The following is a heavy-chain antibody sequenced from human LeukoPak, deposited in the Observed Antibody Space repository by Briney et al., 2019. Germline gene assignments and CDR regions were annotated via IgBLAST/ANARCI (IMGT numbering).Heavy chain of an antibody. J-gene: IGHJ6*03. CDR3: AKDNACYYYYMDV. CDR2: INQDGSEK. CDR1: GFTFSSYW. Sequence: GGSLRLSCVASGFTFSSYWMSWVRQAPGKGLEWVANINQDGSEKYDVDSAKGRFTISRDNAKNSLYLQMNSLRVEDTAMYYCAKDNACYYYYMDVWGKGTTVTISS. V-gene: IGHV3-7*01. D-gene: IGHD2-2*01.